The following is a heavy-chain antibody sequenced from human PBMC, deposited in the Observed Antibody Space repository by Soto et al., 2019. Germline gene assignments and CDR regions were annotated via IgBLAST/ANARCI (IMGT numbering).Heavy chain of an antibody. V-gene: IGHV3-23*01. CDR1: GFTFSSHS. D-gene: IGHD3-10*01. CDR2: ISTSGSGT. Sequence: EVQLLESGGGWVQPGGSLSLSCVVSGFTFSSHSMSWVRQAPGKGLEWVSSISTSGSGTYHADSVKARFAISRDNSKNTLFLQMNILRAEDTAEYYGARGSSELGYGGQGTLVTVSS. CDR3: ARGSSELGY. J-gene: IGHJ4*02.